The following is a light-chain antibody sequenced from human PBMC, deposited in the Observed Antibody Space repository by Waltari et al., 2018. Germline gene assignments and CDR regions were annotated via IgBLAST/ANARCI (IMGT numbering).Light chain of an antibody. Sequence: QSVLTQPPSPSGTPGQRVTISCSGSVANIASTNVAWYQQLPGPAPKLLMYSNNERPSGVPDRFSGSKSGTSASLAISGLQSEDEAEYYCAAWDDSLNSPVFGGGSKLTVL. J-gene: IGLJ3*02. CDR2: SNN. V-gene: IGLV1-44*01. CDR1: VANIASTN. CDR3: AAWDDSLNSPV.